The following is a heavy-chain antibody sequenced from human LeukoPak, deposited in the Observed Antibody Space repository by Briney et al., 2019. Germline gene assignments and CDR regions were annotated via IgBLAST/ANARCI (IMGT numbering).Heavy chain of an antibody. CDR1: GFTFRTYA. V-gene: IGHV3-21*01. Sequence: GGSLRLSCAASGFTFRTYAMNWVRQAPGKGLEWVSSISSSSSYIYYADSVKGRFTISRDNAKNSLYLQMNSLRAEDTAVYYCAREKVATYFDYWGQGTLVTVSS. CDR3: AREKVATYFDY. CDR2: ISSSSSYI. J-gene: IGHJ4*02. D-gene: IGHD1-1*01.